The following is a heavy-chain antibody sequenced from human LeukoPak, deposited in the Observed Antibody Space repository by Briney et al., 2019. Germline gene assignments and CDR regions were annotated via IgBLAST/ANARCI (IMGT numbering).Heavy chain of an antibody. CDR1: GYTFTGYY. D-gene: IGHD1-7*01. Sequence: GASVKVSCKASGYTFTGYYMHWVRQAPGQGLEWMGWINPNSGGTNYAQKLQGRVTMTRDTSISTAYMELSRLRSDDTAVYYCARVGRFWNYEENWFDPWGQGTLVTVSS. CDR3: ARVGRFWNYEENWFDP. V-gene: IGHV1-2*02. CDR2: INPNSGGT. J-gene: IGHJ5*02.